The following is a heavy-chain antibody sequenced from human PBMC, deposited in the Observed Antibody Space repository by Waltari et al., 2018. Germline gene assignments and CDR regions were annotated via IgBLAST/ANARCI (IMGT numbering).Heavy chain of an antibody. CDR2: IYYSGST. Sequence: ISSGGYYWSWIRQHPGKGLEWIGYIYYSGSTYYNPSLKSRVTISVDTSKNQFSLKLSSVTAADTAVYYCARATSMKHYFDYWGQGTLVTVSS. CDR1: ISSGGYY. J-gene: IGHJ4*02. V-gene: IGHV4-31*02. CDR3: ARATSMKHYFDY.